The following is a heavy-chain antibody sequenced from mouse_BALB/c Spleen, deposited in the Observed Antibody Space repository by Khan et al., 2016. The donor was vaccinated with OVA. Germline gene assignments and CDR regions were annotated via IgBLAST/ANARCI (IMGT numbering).Heavy chain of an antibody. J-gene: IGHJ2*01. CDR1: GYSITSDYA. V-gene: IGHV3-2*02. CDR2: ISYSGST. CDR3: ARSIMAN. Sequence: VQLQQSGPGLVKPSQSLSLTCTVTGYSITSDYAWNWIRQFPGNKLEWMGYISYSGSTSYNPSLKSRISITRDTSKNQFFLQLNSVTTDATATYYCARSIMANWGQGTTLTVSS.